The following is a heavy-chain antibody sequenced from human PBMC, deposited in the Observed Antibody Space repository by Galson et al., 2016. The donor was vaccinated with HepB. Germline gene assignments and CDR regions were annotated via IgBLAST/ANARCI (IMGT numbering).Heavy chain of an antibody. Sequence: SVKVSCKASGYEFSNYALYWVRQAPGQGLEWMGWINTDNGNTKYSQKFHDRITITRDTSASTVYMELRSLRAEDTTIYFCARGDGIAVGGGVLHMWGQGTLVTVSS. J-gene: IGHJ3*02. D-gene: IGHD6-19*01. CDR2: INTDNGNT. CDR1: GYEFSNYA. CDR3: ARGDGIAVGGGVLHM. V-gene: IGHV1-3*04.